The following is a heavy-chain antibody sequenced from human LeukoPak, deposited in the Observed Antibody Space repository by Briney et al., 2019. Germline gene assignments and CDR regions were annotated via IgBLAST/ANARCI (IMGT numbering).Heavy chain of an antibody. V-gene: IGHV4-34*01. Sequence: SETLSLTCAVYGGSFSGYYWSWIRQPPGKGLEWIGDINHSGSTNYNPSLKSRVTISVDTSKNQFSLKLSSVTAADTAVYYCARGRNSYSSGWFRDYGMDVWGKGTTVTVSS. J-gene: IGHJ6*04. D-gene: IGHD6-19*01. CDR1: GGSFSGYY. CDR2: INHSGST. CDR3: ARGRNSYSSGWFRDYGMDV.